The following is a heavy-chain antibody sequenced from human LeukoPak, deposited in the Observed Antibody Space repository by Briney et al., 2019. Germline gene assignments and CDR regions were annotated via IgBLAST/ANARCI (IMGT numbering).Heavy chain of an antibody. J-gene: IGHJ6*02. D-gene: IGHD3-3*01. CDR3: ARDGPESYYDFWSGYNYYYYGMDV. V-gene: IGHV7-4-1*02. CDR2: INTNTGNP. CDR1: GYTFTSYA. Sequence: ASVTVSCTASGYTFTSYAMNWVRQAPGQGLEWMGWINTNTGNPTYAQGFTGRFVFSLDTSVSTAYLQISSLKAEDTAVYYCARDGPESYYDFWSGYNYYYYGMDVWGQGTTVTVPS.